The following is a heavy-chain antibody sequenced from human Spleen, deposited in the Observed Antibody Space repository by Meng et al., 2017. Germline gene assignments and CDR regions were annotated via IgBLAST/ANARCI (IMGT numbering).Heavy chain of an antibody. D-gene: IGHD6-25*01. CDR3: ARDEDISAAGKLFGDY. CDR2: INPKSGDT. J-gene: IGHJ4*02. CDR1: GYTLTGYY. V-gene: IGHV1-2*06. Sequence: ASVKVSCKASGYTLTGYYMHWVRQAPGQGLEWMGRINPKSGDTHYAQKFQARVTMTGDTSISTAYMELSGLRSDDTAMYYCARDEDISAAGKLFGDYWGQGTLVTVSS.